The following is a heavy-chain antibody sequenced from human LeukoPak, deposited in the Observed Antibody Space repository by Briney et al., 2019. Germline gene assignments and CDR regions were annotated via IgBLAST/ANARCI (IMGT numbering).Heavy chain of an antibody. CDR2: IYHSEST. V-gene: IGHV4-30-2*01. Sequence: SQTLSLTCAVSGGSISSGGYSWSWIRQPPGKGLEWIGYIYHSESTSYNPSLKGRVTMSVDRSKNQFSLKLTSVTAADTAVYYCASGYGSGSYSTLDYWGQGTLVTVSS. CDR3: ASGYGSGSYSTLDY. CDR1: GGSISSGGYS. D-gene: IGHD3-10*01. J-gene: IGHJ4*02.